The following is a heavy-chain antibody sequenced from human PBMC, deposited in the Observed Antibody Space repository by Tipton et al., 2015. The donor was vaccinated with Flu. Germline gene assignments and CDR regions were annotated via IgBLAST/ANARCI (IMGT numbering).Heavy chain of an antibody. J-gene: IGHJ5*02. CDR1: SGSFSGYF. D-gene: IGHD4-11*01. Sequence: TLSLTCAVYSGSFSGYFWSWVRQPPGKGLEWIGEINHSGSTNYNPSLKSRVTISVDTSKNQFSLKLSSVTAADTAVYYCARRDYSNYVSDPKSWFDPWGQGILVTVSS. CDR3: ARRDYSNYVSDPKSWFDP. CDR2: INHSGST. V-gene: IGHV4-34*01.